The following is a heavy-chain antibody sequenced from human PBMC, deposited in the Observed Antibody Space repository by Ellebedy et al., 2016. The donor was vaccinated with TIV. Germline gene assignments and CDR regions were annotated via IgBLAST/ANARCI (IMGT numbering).Heavy chain of an antibody. CDR2: ISGSSGST. J-gene: IGHJ4*02. CDR3: ARDWVYTIDQ. D-gene: IGHD2-8*01. CDR1: GFTFRYYA. V-gene: IGHV3-23*01. Sequence: PGGSLRLSCAASGFTFRYYAMSWVRQAPGKGLEWVSTISGSSGSTYYADSVKGRFTISRDNAKNTVYLQMNNLRADDTAVYYCARDWVYTIDQWGQGTLVTVSS.